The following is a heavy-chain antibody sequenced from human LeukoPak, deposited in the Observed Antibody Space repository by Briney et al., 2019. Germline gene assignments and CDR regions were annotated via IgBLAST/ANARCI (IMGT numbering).Heavy chain of an antibody. Sequence: SETPSLTCAVYGGSFSGYYWSWIRQPPGKGLEWIGEINHSGSTNYNPSLKSRVTISVDTSKNQFSLKLSSVTAADTAVYYCARRSLRSRSSDYWGQGTLVTVSS. J-gene: IGHJ4*02. V-gene: IGHV4-34*01. CDR3: ARRSLRSRSSDY. CDR2: INHSGST. CDR1: GGSFSGYY.